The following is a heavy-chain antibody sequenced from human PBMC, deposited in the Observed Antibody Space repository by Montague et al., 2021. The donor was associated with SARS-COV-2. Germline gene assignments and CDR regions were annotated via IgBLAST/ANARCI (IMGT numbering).Heavy chain of an antibody. D-gene: IGHD3-3*01. Sequence: SLRLSCAASGFNFTPSNINWVRQPPGTGLDFFSSISGSGFGGPYIYYSYSVKCRFTISRDNATNSVYLQMNRLRAEDTALYYCAGESVSSFGVVIFGMDVWGRGTTVTVSS. CDR2: ISGSGFGGPYI. CDR1: GFNFTPSN. J-gene: IGHJ6*01. V-gene: IGHV3-21*01. CDR3: AGESVSSFGVVIFGMDV.